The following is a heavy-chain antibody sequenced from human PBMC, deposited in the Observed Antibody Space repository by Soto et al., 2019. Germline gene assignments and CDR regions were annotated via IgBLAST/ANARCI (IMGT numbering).Heavy chain of an antibody. V-gene: IGHV1-18*01. Sequence: ASVKVSCKACGDTFTSYGISWVRQAPGQGLEWMGWISAYNGNTNYAQKLQGRVTMTTDTSTSTAYMELRSLRSDDTAVYYCARDYYGSGSYYKNFDYWGQGTLVTVSS. CDR2: ISAYNGNT. D-gene: IGHD3-10*01. CDR3: ARDYYGSGSYYKNFDY. J-gene: IGHJ4*02. CDR1: GDTFTSYG.